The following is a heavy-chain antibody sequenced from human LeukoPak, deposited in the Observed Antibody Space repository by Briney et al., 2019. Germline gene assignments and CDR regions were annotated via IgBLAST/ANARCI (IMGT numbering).Heavy chain of an antibody. V-gene: IGHV3-33*01. Sequence: GGSLRLSCAASGFTFSSYGMHWVRQAPGKGLEWVAVLWYDGSNKYYADSVKGRFTISRDNSKNTLYLQMNSLRAEDTAVYYCARAIGFYYYGMDVWGQGTTVTVSS. CDR3: ARAIGFYYYGMDV. D-gene: IGHD3-16*02. CDR1: GFTFSSYG. J-gene: IGHJ6*02. CDR2: LWYDGSNK.